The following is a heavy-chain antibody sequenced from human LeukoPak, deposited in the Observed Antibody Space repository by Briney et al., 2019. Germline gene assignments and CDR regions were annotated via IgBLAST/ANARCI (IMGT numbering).Heavy chain of an antibody. Sequence: ASVKVSCKAFGYTFTNYGISWVRQAPGQGLEWMGWISAYNGKTKYAQNLQGRVTMTTDTPATTAYMELGSLRSDDTAVYYCARGYSYGYGTSLFDYYYYMDVWGKGTTVTVSS. J-gene: IGHJ6*03. V-gene: IGHV1-18*01. CDR2: ISAYNGKT. CDR1: GYTFTNYG. D-gene: IGHD5-18*01. CDR3: ARGYSYGYGTSLFDYYYYMDV.